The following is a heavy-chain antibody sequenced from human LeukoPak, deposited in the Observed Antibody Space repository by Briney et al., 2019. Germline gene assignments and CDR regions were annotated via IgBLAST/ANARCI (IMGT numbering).Heavy chain of an antibody. V-gene: IGHV3-53*01. CDR3: ARDAVSGDSFDI. J-gene: IGHJ3*02. D-gene: IGHD3-22*01. CDR2: IYSGGST. CDR1: GFTVSSNY. Sequence: PGGSLRLSCAASGFTVSSNYMSWVRQAPGKGLEWVSVIYSGGSTYYADSVKGRFTISRDNSKNTLSLQMNSLRAEDTAVYYCARDAVSGDSFDIWGQGTMVTVSS.